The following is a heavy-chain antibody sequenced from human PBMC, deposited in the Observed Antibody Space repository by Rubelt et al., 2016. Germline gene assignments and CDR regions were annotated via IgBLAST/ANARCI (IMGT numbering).Heavy chain of an antibody. D-gene: IGHD5-18*01. CDR2: TYFGGSA. Sequence: QVQMQESGPGLVKPSETLSLTCAVSGASISSRAYYWGWVRQPPGKGLEWIGGTYFGGSAQYHPSLKSRVSISVATSKNQFSLKLTSVTAADTAVYYCARDRWLANTDMTHFDYWGQGTLVTVSS. CDR3: ARDRWLANTDMTHFDY. V-gene: IGHV4-39*02. CDR1: GASISSRAYY. J-gene: IGHJ4*02.